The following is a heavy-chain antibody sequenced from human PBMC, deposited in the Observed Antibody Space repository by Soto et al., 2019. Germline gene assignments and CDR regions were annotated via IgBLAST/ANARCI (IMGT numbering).Heavy chain of an antibody. CDR2: IVVGSGNT. Sequence: SAKVSCKASGFTFTSSAMQWVRQARGQRLEWIGWIVVGSGNTNYAQKFQERVTITRDMSTSTAYMELSSLRSEDTAVYYCAARFNIVVVPAAYYFDYWGQGNLVTSPQ. D-gene: IGHD2-2*01. CDR3: AARFNIVVVPAAYYFDY. V-gene: IGHV1-58*02. J-gene: IGHJ4*02. CDR1: GFTFTSSA.